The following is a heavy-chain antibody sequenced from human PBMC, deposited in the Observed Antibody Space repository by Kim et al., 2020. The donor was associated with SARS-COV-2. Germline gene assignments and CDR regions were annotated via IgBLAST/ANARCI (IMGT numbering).Heavy chain of an antibody. CDR2: ISSSGSTI. Sequence: GGSLRLSCAASGFTFSDYYMSWIRQAPGKGLEWVSYISSSGSTIYYADSVKGRFTISRDNAKNSLYLQMNSLIAEDTAVYYCARENSHITIFGVVTRSGMVVWGQGTTVTVSS. J-gene: IGHJ6*02. CDR1: GFTFSDYY. D-gene: IGHD3-3*01. V-gene: IGHV3-11*01. CDR3: ARENSHITIFGVVTRSGMVV.